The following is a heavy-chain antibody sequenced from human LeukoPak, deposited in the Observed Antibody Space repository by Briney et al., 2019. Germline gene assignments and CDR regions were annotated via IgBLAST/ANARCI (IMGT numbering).Heavy chain of an antibody. J-gene: IGHJ4*02. CDR3: AGLVGRYSSGLYYYYFDY. D-gene: IGHD3-22*01. V-gene: IGHV4-30-2*01. Sequence: SSQTLSLTCAVSGGSISSGGYSWSWIRQPPGKGLEWIGYIYHSGSTYYNPSLKSRVTISVDRSKNQFSLKLSSVTAADTAVYYCAGLVGRYSSGLYYYYFDYWGQGTLVTVSS. CDR1: GGSISSGGYS. CDR2: IYHSGST.